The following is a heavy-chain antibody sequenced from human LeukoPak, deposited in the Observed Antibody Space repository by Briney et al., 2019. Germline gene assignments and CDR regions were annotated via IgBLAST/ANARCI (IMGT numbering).Heavy chain of an antibody. V-gene: IGHV3-23*01. D-gene: IGHD3-22*01. CDR3: AKTNGYYSD. Sequence: GGSLRLSCAASGFTFSSYGMNWVRQAPGKGLEWVSGISGSGGTTHYADSVKGRFTISRDNSKNSLSLQVSSLRAEDTAVYYCAKTNGYYSDWGQGTLVTVSS. J-gene: IGHJ4*02. CDR1: GFTFSSYG. CDR2: ISGSGGTT.